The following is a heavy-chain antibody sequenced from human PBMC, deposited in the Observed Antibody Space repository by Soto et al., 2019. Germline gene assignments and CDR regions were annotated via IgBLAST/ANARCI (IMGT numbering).Heavy chain of an antibody. D-gene: IGHD1-26*01. CDR2: IYYSGST. Sequence: PSETLSLTCTVSGGSISSGGYYWSWIRQHPGKGLEWIGYIYYSGSTYYNPSLKSRVTISVDTSKNQFSLKLSSVTAADTAVYYCARDLPLPYSGSSAGIDYWGQGTLVTVSS. J-gene: IGHJ4*02. CDR3: ARDLPLPYSGSSAGIDY. V-gene: IGHV4-31*03. CDR1: GGSISSGGYY.